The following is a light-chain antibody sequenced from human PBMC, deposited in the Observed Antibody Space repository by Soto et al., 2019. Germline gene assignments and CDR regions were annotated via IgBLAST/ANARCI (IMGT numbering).Light chain of an antibody. Sequence: IQLTQSPSSLSASVGDIVTITCRASQGISSYLAWYQQKPGKAPKLLIYTASTLQSGVPSRFSGNGSGTDFTLTISSLQPDDFATYYCLQLNSYPRTFGQGTKVDIK. V-gene: IGKV1-9*01. CDR2: TAS. J-gene: IGKJ1*01. CDR3: LQLNSYPRT. CDR1: QGISSY.